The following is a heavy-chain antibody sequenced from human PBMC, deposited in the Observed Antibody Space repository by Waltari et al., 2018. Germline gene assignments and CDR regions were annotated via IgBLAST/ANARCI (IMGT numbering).Heavy chain of an antibody. V-gene: IGHV1-69*12. CDR3: VRWGSGGPTGADY. J-gene: IGHJ4*02. D-gene: IGHD7-27*01. CDR2: IIPIFGKA. CDR1: GGTFSSYA. Sequence: QVQLVQSGAEVKKPGSSVKVSCKASGGTFSSYAISWVRQAPGQGLEWMGGIIPIFGKANYAQKFQGRVTITADESTSTAYLELSSLRSEDTAVYYCVRWGSGGPTGADYWGQGTLVTVSS.